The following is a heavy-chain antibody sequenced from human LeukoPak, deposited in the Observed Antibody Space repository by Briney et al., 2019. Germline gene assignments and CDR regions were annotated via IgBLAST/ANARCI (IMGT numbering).Heavy chain of an antibody. Sequence: SETLSLTCTVSGGSTSSYYWSWIRQPPGKGLEWIGYIYYSGSTNYNPSLKSRVTISVDTSKNQFSLKLSSVTAADTAVYYCAGGSTLAQFDYWGQGTLVTVSS. CDR1: GGSTSSYY. D-gene: IGHD3-3*02. CDR2: IYYSGST. J-gene: IGHJ4*02. V-gene: IGHV4-59*01. CDR3: AGGSTLAQFDY.